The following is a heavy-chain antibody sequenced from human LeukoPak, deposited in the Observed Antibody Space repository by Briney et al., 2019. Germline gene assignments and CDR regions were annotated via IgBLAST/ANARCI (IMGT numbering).Heavy chain of an antibody. CDR2: INPNSGGT. J-gene: IGHJ4*02. D-gene: IGHD1-1*01. V-gene: IGHV1-2*02. CDR3: ARDLEN. Sequence: GASVKVSCKASGYTFTDYYMHWVRQAPGQGLEWMGWINPNSGGTNYAQKFQGRVTITADESTSTAYMELSSLRSEDTAVYYCARDLENWGQGTLVTVSS. CDR1: GYTFTDYY.